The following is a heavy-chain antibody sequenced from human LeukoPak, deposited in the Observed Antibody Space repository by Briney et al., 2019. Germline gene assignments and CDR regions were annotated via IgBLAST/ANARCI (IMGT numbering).Heavy chain of an antibody. CDR2: MSTSGAHI. J-gene: IGHJ4*02. CDR1: GFNIVGYS. CDR3: ARGGYLTYLIDY. V-gene: IGHV3-21*01. Sequence: PGGSLRLSCAASGFNIVGYSLSWVRQAPGKGLEWVSTMSTSGAHIAYADSVTGRFTISRDNAKNTVYMQMNSLRVEDTAAYYCARGGYLTYLIDYWGQGTLVTVSS. D-gene: IGHD3-22*01.